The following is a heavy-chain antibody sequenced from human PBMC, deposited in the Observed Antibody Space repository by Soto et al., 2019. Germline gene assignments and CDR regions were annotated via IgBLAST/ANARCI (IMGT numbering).Heavy chain of an antibody. CDR1: GFTFSDYG. CDR2: ISSTSRDT. CDR3: ARAALFGYDY. D-gene: IGHD3-10*02. J-gene: IGHJ4*02. V-gene: IGHV3-48*02. Sequence: GESLKISCAASGFTFSDYGMNWVRLAPGRGLEWVAYISSTSRDTFNADSVKGRFTISRDNARNSLYLQMNSLRDEDMAVYYCARAALFGYDYWGQGTPVTVSS.